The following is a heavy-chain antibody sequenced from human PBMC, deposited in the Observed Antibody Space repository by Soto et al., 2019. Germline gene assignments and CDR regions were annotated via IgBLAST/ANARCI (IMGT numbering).Heavy chain of an antibody. CDR2: IYYSGST. CDR3: ARHTRYSSGWYSAEYFQH. D-gene: IGHD6-19*01. J-gene: IGHJ1*01. CDR1: GGSISSSSYY. V-gene: IGHV4-39*01. Sequence: QLQLQESAPGLVKPSETLSLTCTVSGGSISSSSYYWGWIRQPPGKGLEWIGSIYYSGSTYYNPSLKSRVTISVDTSKNQFSLKLSSVTAADTAVYYCARHTRYSSGWYSAEYFQHWGQGTLVTVAS.